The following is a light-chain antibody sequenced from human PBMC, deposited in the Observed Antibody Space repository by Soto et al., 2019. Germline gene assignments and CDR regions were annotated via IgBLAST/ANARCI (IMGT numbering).Light chain of an antibody. CDR2: GAS. CDR3: QQYNNWPLT. Sequence: EIVMTQSPATLSVSPGERATLSCRASQSVSSNLAWYQQKPGQPPRLLIYGASTRAAGIPARFSGSGSRTGFTLTISSLQSEDFAVYYCQQYNNWPLTFGGGTKVEIK. J-gene: IGKJ4*01. CDR1: QSVSSN. V-gene: IGKV3D-15*01.